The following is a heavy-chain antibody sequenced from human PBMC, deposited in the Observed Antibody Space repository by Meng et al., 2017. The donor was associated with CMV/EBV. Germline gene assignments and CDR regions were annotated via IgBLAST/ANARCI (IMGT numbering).Heavy chain of an antibody. J-gene: IGHJ4*02. CDR2: IKQDGSDK. Sequence: GESLKISCAASGFTLSTYWMTWVRQAPGKELESVANIKQDGSDKYYLDSVKGRFTISRDNAKNSLYLQLNSLRAEDTAVYYCVRDRGYFDYWGQGTLVTVSS. V-gene: IGHV3-7*01. CDR1: GFTLSTYW. CDR3: VRDRGYFDY.